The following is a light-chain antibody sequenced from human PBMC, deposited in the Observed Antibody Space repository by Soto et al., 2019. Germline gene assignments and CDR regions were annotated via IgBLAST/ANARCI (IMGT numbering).Light chain of an antibody. CDR3: QRYNDWPLT. V-gene: IGKV3-15*01. CDR2: GAS. Sequence: EIVMTQSPATLSVSPGERATLSCRASQSISSNLAWYQQKLGQAPRRLIYGASTRATGIPARFSGSGSGTEFTLTISSLQSEDFAVYYCQRYNDWPLTFGQGTKVEIK. J-gene: IGKJ1*01. CDR1: QSISSN.